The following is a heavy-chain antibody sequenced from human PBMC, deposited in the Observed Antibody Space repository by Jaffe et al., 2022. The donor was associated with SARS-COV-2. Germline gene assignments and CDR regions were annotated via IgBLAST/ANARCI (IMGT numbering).Heavy chain of an antibody. J-gene: IGHJ5*02. V-gene: IGHV4-39*01. Sequence: QLQLQESGPGLVKPSETLSLTCTVSGGSISSSSYYWGWIRQPPGKGLEWIGSIYYSGSTYYNPSLKSRVTISVDTSKNQFSLKLSSVTAADTAVYYCARHTVVQLWLIPWFDPWGQGTLVTVSS. D-gene: IGHD5-18*01. CDR1: GGSISSSSYY. CDR2: IYYSGST. CDR3: ARHTVVQLWLIPWFDP.